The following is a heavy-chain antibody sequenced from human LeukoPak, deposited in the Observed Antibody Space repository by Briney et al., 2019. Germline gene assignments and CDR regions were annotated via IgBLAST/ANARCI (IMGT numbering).Heavy chain of an antibody. CDR1: GFTFSDYH. CDR3: AKDRSIGTYYTFDS. D-gene: IGHD1-26*01. Sequence: GGSLRLSCVVSGFTFSDYHMNWVRQAPGKGLEWVSAVSGSGAIAYYTDSVKGRFTISRDNSKNTLYLQMSSLTAKDTAVYYCAKDRSIGTYYTFDSWGQGTLVTVSS. V-gene: IGHV3-23*01. J-gene: IGHJ4*02. CDR2: VSGSGAIA.